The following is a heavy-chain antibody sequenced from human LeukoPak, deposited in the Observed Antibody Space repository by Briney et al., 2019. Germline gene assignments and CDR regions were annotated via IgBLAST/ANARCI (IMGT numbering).Heavy chain of an antibody. CDR3: ASKGGDSSGYYYDY. V-gene: IGHV1-69*13. CDR2: IIPIFGTA. Sequence: EATVKVSCKASGGTFSSYAISWVRQAPGQGLEWMGGIIPIFGTANYAQKFQGRVTITADESTSTAYMELSSLRSEDTAVYYCASKGGDSSGYYYDYWGQGTLVTVSS. D-gene: IGHD3-22*01. CDR1: GGTFSSYA. J-gene: IGHJ4*02.